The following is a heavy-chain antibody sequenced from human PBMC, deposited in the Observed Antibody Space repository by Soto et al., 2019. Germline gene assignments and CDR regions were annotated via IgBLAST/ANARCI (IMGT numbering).Heavy chain of an antibody. CDR2: IIPVFGTA. CDR1: GATLDTFINFG. J-gene: IGHJ5*02. V-gene: IGHV1-69*05. D-gene: IGHD2-21*02. Sequence: SVKVSCKASGATLDTFINFGITWVRRAPGKGLEWMGGIIPVFGTAHYAQKFQGRVTITSDISESRAYMELSSLRSEDTAVYYCARGFSGGDADWFDPWGQGTLVTVSS. CDR3: ARGFSGGDADWFDP.